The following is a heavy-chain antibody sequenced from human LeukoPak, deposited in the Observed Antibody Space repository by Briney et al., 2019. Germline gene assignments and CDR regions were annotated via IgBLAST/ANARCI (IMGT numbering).Heavy chain of an antibody. D-gene: IGHD5-18*01. J-gene: IGHJ4*02. V-gene: IGHV4-34*01. Sequence: RASETLSLTCAVYGGSFSGYYWSWIRQPPGKGLEWIGEINHSGSTNYNPSLKSRVTISVDTSKNQFSLKLSSVTAADTAVYYCARGRDGYNYFGPKRRQYYFDYWGQGTLVTVSS. CDR1: GGSFSGYY. CDR3: ARGRDGYNYFGPKRRQYYFDY. CDR2: INHSGST.